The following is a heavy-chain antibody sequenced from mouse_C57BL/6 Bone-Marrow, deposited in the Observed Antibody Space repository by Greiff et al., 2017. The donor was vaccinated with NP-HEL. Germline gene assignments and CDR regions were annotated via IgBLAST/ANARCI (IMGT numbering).Heavy chain of an antibody. CDR2: INYDGSST. CDR1: GFTFSDYS. J-gene: IGHJ4*01. V-gene: IGHV5-16*01. CDR3: AREGGLRRRTYAMDY. D-gene: IGHD2-4*01. Sequence: EVQVVESEGGLVQPGSSMKLSCTASGFTFSDYSMAWVRQVPEKGLEWVANINYDGSSTYYLDSLKSRFIISRDNAKNILYLQMSSLKSEDTATYYCAREGGLRRRTYAMDYWDQGTSVTVSS.